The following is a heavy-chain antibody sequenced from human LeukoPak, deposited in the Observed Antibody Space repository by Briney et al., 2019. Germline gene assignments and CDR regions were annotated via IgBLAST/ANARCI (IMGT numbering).Heavy chain of an antibody. CDR1: RFTFSSYW. CDR3: ARGGDSGSYCNY. CDR2: INIDGSST. Sequence: HPGGSLRLSCAASRFTFSSYWMHWVRQAPGKGLVWVSRINIDGSSTSYADSVKGRFAISRDNAKNTLYLQMNSLRAEDTAVYYCARGGDSGSYCNYWGQGTLVTVSS. V-gene: IGHV3-74*01. D-gene: IGHD3-10*01. J-gene: IGHJ4*02.